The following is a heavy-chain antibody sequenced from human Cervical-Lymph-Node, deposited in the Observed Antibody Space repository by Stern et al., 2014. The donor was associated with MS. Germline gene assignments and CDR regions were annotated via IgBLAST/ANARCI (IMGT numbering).Heavy chain of an antibody. Sequence: QVTLRESGPVLVQPTETLTLTCTVSGFSLSYDGTGVSWIRQPPGRALEXLAHIFSSDEKSYNTSPKSRLTISKETSKSQVVLTLTNTDPVDTATYYCARSYRYNYGLDVWGQGTTVTVSS. V-gene: IGHV2-26*01. J-gene: IGHJ6*02. CDR1: GFSLSYDGTG. D-gene: IGHD1-14*01. CDR2: IFSSDEK. CDR3: ARSYRYNYGLDV.